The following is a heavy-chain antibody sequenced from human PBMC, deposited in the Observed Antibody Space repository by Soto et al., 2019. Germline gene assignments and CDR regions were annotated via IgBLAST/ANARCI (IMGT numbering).Heavy chain of an antibody. CDR1: GFTFGSYG. D-gene: IGHD3-22*01. Sequence: LRLSCAASGFTFGSYGMYWVRQAPGKGLEWVAVIWYDGSHKNYADSVRGRFTISRDNSNNTLYLQINSLRAEDTAVYYCASSLYYDSSGYPRGFWGQGTLATVSS. J-gene: IGHJ4*02. CDR3: ASSLYYDSSGYPRGF. V-gene: IGHV3-33*01. CDR2: IWYDGSHK.